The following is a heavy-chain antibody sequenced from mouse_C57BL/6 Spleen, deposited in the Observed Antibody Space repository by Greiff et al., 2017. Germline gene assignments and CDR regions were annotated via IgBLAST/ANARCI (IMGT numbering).Heavy chain of an antibody. CDR2: IDPETGGT. J-gene: IGHJ3*01. CDR3: TRSNWAAWFAY. CDR1: GYTFTDYE. D-gene: IGHD4-1*01. V-gene: IGHV1-15*01. Sequence: QVQLQQSGAELVRPGASVTLSCKASGYTFTDYEMHWVKQTPVHGLEWIGAIDPETGGTAYNQKFKGKAILTADKSSSTAYMELRSLTSEDSAVYYCTRSNWAAWFAYWGQGTLVTVSA.